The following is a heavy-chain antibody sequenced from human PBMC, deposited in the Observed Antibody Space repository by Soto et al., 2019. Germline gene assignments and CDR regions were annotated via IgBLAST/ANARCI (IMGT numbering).Heavy chain of an antibody. CDR3: ASAQYYDFWSGFGFFSV. CDR2: IYYSGST. Sequence: QLQLQESGPGLVKPSETLSLTCTVSGGSISSSSYYWGWIRQPPGKGLEWIGSIYYSGSTYYNPSLKSRVTISVDTSKNQFSLKLSSVTAADAAVYYCASAQYYDFWSGFGFFSVGGQGTLVTVSS. J-gene: IGHJ4*02. V-gene: IGHV4-39*01. CDR1: GGSISSSSYY. D-gene: IGHD3-3*01.